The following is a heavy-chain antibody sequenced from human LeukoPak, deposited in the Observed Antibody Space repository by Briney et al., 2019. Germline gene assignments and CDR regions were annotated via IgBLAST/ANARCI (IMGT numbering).Heavy chain of an antibody. D-gene: IGHD3-10*01. CDR1: GYTFTTYG. J-gene: IGHJ4*02. V-gene: IGHV1-18*01. CDR3: ARDRPLDADDYYGFYYFDY. Sequence: ASVKVSCKASGYTFTTYGITWVRQAPGQGLEWMGWISAYNGNTNYAQKFQGRVTMTIDTSTSTAYMELRSLKSDDTAVYYCARDRPLDADDYYGFYYFDYWGQGTLVTVSS. CDR2: ISAYNGNT.